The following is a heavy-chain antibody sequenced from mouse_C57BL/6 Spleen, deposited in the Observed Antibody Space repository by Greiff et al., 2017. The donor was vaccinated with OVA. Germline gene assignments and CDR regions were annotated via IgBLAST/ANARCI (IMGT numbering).Heavy chain of an antibody. D-gene: IGHD1-1*01. CDR2: ISDGGSYT. J-gene: IGHJ2*01. Sequence: EVKLQESGGGLVKPGGSLKLSCAASGFTFSSYAMSWVRQTPEKRLEWVATISDGGSYTYYPDNVKGRFTISRDNAKNNLYLQMSHLKSEDTAMYYCARSYGSSYFDYWGQGTTLTVSS. CDR3: ARSYGSSYFDY. CDR1: GFTFSSYA. V-gene: IGHV5-4*03.